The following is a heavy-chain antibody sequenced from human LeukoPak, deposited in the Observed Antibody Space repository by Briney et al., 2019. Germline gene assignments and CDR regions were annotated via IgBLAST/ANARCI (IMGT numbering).Heavy chain of an antibody. CDR2: VYTSGST. J-gene: IGHJ3*02. D-gene: IGHD6-19*01. CDR3: ARDVYSSGGDAFDI. V-gene: IGHV4-4*07. CDR1: GGSISSYY. Sequence: SETLSLTCTVSGGSISSYYWSWIRQPAGKGMEWIGCVYTSGSTNYNPSLKRRVTMSVDTSKDQFSLKLSSVTAADTAVYYCARDVYSSGGDAFDIWGQGTMVTVSS.